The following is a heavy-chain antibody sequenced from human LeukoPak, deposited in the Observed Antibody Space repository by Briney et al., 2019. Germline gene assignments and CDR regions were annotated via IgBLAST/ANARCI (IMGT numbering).Heavy chain of an antibody. CDR3: ARAVYYYGSGSHFDL. D-gene: IGHD3-10*01. Sequence: GGSLRLSCAASGFTFSAHWMSWVRQAPGKGLEWVANIKQDESEKSYVDSVKGRFTISRDSAKKSLYLQMNSLRAGDTALYYCARAVYYYGSGSHFDLWGRGTRVTVSS. V-gene: IGHV3-7*01. CDR2: IKQDESEK. CDR1: GFTFSAHW. J-gene: IGHJ2*01.